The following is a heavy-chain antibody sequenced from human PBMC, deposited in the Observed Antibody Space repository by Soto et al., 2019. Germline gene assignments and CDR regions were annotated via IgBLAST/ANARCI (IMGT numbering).Heavy chain of an antibody. D-gene: IGHD4-17*01. Sequence: QVQLVQSGAEVKKPGSSVKVSCKASGGTFSSYSINWVRQAPGQGLEWMGRIIPVLGIVNYAQKFQGRVTIAADKSTNTAYMQLSSLRSEDTAVYYCPRGVGVTTLPFFDYWGQGSLVTVSS. CDR2: IIPVLGIV. CDR3: PRGVGVTTLPFFDY. V-gene: IGHV1-69*02. J-gene: IGHJ4*02. CDR1: GGTFSSYS.